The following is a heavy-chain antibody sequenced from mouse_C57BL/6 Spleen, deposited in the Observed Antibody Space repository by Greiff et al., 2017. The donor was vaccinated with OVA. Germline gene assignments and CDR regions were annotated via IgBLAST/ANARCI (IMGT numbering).Heavy chain of an antibody. CDR3: ARSTTVVAKDAMDY. Sequence: QVQLKQPGAELVRPGSSVKLSCKASGYPFTSYWMHWVKQRPIQGLEWIGNIDPSDSETPYNQKFKDKATLTVDKSSSTAYMQLSSLTSEDSAVYYCARSTTVVAKDAMDYWGQGTSVTVSS. CDR1: GYPFTSYW. V-gene: IGHV1-52*01. J-gene: IGHJ4*01. D-gene: IGHD1-1*01. CDR2: IDPSDSET.